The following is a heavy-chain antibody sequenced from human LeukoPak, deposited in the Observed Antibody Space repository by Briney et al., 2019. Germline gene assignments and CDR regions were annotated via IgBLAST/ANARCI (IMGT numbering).Heavy chain of an antibody. CDR2: ISSSSSYI. D-gene: IGHD6-13*01. CDR3: TKDKIAAADWFYFDY. Sequence: GGSLRLSCAASGFTFSSYAMSWVRQAPGKGLEWVSSISSSSSYIYYADSVKGRFTISRDNAKNSLYLQMNSLRAEDTAVYYCTKDKIAAADWFYFDYWGQGTLVTVSS. V-gene: IGHV3-21*01. J-gene: IGHJ4*02. CDR1: GFTFSSYA.